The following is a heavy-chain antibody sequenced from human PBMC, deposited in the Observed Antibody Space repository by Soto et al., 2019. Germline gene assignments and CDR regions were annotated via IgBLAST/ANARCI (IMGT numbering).Heavy chain of an antibody. Sequence: ASVKVSCKASGYTFTSYYMHWVRQAPGQGLEWMGIINPSGGSTSYAQKFQGRVTMTRDTSTSTAYMELRSLRSDDTAVYYCAREMWTRSGPQNFFDYWGQGALVTVSS. CDR2: INPSGGST. D-gene: IGHD6-25*01. CDR1: GYTFTSYY. CDR3: AREMWTRSGPQNFFDY. J-gene: IGHJ4*02. V-gene: IGHV1-46*01.